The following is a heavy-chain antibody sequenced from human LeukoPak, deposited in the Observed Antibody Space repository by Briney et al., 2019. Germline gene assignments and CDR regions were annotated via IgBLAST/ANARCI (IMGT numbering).Heavy chain of an antibody. V-gene: IGHV3-53*01. CDR1: GFTVSSNY. CDR3: ARLDGGWAFDI. Sequence: TGGSLRLSCAASGFTVSSNYMSWVRQAPGKGLEWVSVIYSGGSTYYADSVKGRFTISRDNSKNTLYLQMNSLRAEDTAVYYCARLDGGWAFDIWGQGTMVTVSS. J-gene: IGHJ3*02. CDR2: IYSGGST. D-gene: IGHD2-15*01.